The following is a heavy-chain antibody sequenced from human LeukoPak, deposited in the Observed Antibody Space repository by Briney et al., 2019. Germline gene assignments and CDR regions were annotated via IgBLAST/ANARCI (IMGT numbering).Heavy chain of an antibody. CDR3: ARAAYYRFDY. V-gene: IGHV3-74*01. CDR2: INSDGSTI. D-gene: IGHD1-26*01. Sequence: GGSLRLSCAASGFTFSSYWVHWVRQAPGKGLEWVARINSDGSTINHADSVRGRFTIFRDNAENTLYLQMSSLRAEDTAIYFCARAAYYRFDYWGQGTLVTVSS. CDR1: GFTFSSYW. J-gene: IGHJ4*02.